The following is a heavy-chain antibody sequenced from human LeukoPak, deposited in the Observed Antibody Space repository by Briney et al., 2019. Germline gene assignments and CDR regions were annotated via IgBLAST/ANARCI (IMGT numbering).Heavy chain of an antibody. Sequence: PSETLPLTCAVYGGSFSGYYWSWIRQPPGKGLEWIGEINHSGSTNYNPSLKSRVTISVDTSKNQFSLKLSSVTAADTAVYYCARGGHYGSGSYPRYYYYYGMDVWGQGTTVTVSS. D-gene: IGHD3-10*01. CDR3: ARGGHYGSGSYPRYYYYYGMDV. CDR2: INHSGST. J-gene: IGHJ6*02. V-gene: IGHV4-34*01. CDR1: GGSFSGYY.